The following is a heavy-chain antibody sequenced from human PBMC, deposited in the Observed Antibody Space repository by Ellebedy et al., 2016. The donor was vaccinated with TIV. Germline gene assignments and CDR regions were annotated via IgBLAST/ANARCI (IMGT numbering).Heavy chain of an antibody. D-gene: IGHD1-26*01. CDR2: ISMSGGST. J-gene: IGHJ4*02. Sequence: GESLKISCAASGSTFTNYAMSWVRQAPGKGLEWVSAISMSGGSTYYADSVKGRFTVSRDNPKNTLYLQMNSLRAEDTAVYYCVRGAGSYHFDYWGQGTLVTV. CDR3: VRGAGSYHFDY. V-gene: IGHV3-23*01. CDR1: GSTFTNYA.